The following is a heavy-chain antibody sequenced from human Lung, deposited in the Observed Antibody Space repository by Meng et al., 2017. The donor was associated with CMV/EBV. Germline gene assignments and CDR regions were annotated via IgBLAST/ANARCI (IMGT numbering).Heavy chain of an antibody. CDR2: IGGNGRNT. V-gene: IGHV3-23*01. D-gene: IGHD3-9*01. CDR3: ATYDLLTGPDY. J-gene: IGHJ4*02. CDR1: GFTFRNYA. Sequence: GGSLRLSXAASGFTFRNYAMSWVRQTPGMGLEWVSLIGGNGRNTDYAASVKGRFTISRDNSKSTLYLQMNSLRAEDTAIYYCATYDLLTGPDYWGQGTRVTCSS.